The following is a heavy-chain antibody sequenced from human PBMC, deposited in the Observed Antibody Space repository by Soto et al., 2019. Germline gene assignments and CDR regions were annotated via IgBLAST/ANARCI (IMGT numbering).Heavy chain of an antibody. D-gene: IGHD6-13*01. Sequence: ASVKVSCKASGGTFSSYAISWVRQAPGQGLEWMGGIIPIFGTANYAQKFQGRVTITADESTSTAYMELSSLRSEDTAVYYCARDDSSSWYTIGGGTKLPYYWGQGTLVTVSS. CDR2: IIPIFGTA. V-gene: IGHV1-69*13. CDR3: ARDDSSSWYTIGGGTKLPYY. J-gene: IGHJ4*02. CDR1: GGTFSSYA.